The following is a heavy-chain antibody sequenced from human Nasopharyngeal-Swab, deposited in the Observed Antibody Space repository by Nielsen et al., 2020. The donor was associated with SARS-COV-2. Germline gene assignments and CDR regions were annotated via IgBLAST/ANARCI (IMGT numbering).Heavy chain of an antibody. CDR3: ARRRGYSAYDYGMDV. J-gene: IGHJ6*02. V-gene: IGHV1-8*03. CDR2: MNPNSDNT. Sequence: ASVKVSCKASAYTFTSYEINWVRQATGQGLEWMGRMNPNSDNTGYAQKFQGRVTITMNTSISTAYMELSSLRSEDTAVYYCARRRGYSAYDYGMDVWGQGTTVTVSS. CDR1: AYTFTSYE. D-gene: IGHD5-12*01.